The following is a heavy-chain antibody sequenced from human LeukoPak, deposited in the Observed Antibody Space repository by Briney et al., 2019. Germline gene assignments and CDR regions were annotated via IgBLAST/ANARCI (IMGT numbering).Heavy chain of an antibody. CDR3: ARRGDYINWFDP. V-gene: IGHV1-69*04. CDR2: IIPVLGIA. D-gene: IGHD4-17*01. J-gene: IGHJ5*02. Sequence: SVKVSCKASGGTFSSYAISWVRQAPGQGLEWMGRIIPVLGIANYAQKFQGRVTITADKSTSTAYMELSSLRSEDTAVYYCARRGDYINWFDPWGQGTLVTVSS. CDR1: GGTFSSYA.